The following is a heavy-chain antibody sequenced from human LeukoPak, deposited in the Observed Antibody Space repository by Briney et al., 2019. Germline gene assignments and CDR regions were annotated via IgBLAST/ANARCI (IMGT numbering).Heavy chain of an antibody. J-gene: IGHJ3*02. CDR2: INGDGSST. V-gene: IGHV3-74*01. CDR3: ARELDSSGWYDDAFDI. CDR1: GLSFSDYW. D-gene: IGHD6-19*01. Sequence: GGSLRLSCAASGLSFSDYWMQWVRQAPGKGLVWVSRINGDGSSTSYADSVKGRFTISRDNAKNSLYLQMNSLRAEDTAVYYCARELDSSGWYDDAFDIWGQGTMVTVSS.